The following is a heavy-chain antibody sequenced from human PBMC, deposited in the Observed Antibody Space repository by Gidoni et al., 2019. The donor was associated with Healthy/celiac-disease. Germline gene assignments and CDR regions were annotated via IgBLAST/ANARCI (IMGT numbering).Heavy chain of an antibody. CDR3: ARPDSSSWSGAFDY. D-gene: IGHD6-13*01. Sequence: QLQLQESGPGLVKPSETLSLTCTVYGGSIRSSSYYWGWIRQPPGKGLEWIGSIYYSGSTYYNPSLKSRVTISVDTSKNQFSLKLSSVTAADTAVYYCARPDSSSWSGAFDYWGQGTLVTVSS. V-gene: IGHV4-39*01. CDR1: GGSIRSSSYY. CDR2: IYYSGST. J-gene: IGHJ4*02.